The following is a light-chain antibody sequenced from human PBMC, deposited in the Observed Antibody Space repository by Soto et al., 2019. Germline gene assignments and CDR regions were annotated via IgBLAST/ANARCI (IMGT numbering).Light chain of an antibody. CDR3: QSYDSRPTAYV. Sequence: QSVLTQPPSVSGAPGQRVTISCTGSSSSIGAGYDVHWYHQLPGAAPKLLVSGNNNRPSGVPDRFSASKSGTSASLAITGLQTEDEAQYYCQSYDSRPTAYVFGTGTKVTV. CDR1: SSSIGAGYD. V-gene: IGLV1-40*01. CDR2: GNN. J-gene: IGLJ1*01.